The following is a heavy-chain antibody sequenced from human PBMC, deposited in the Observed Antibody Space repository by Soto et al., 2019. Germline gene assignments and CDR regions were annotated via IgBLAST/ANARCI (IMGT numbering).Heavy chain of an antibody. D-gene: IGHD3-10*01. V-gene: IGHV1-46*03. CDR3: AGAGASPHFDY. Sequence: QVQLVQSGAEVKKPGASVKVSCKASGYTFTSYYMHWVRQAPGQGLEWMGIINPSGGSTSYAQKFQGRVTMTRDTSTSTVYVELSSLRSEDTAVYYCAGAGASPHFDYWCQGTLVTVSS. J-gene: IGHJ4*02. CDR1: GYTFTSYY. CDR2: INPSGGST.